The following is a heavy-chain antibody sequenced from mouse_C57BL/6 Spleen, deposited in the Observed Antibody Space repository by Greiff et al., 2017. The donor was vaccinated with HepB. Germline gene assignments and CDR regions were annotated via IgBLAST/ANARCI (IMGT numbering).Heavy chain of an antibody. V-gene: IGHV1-50*01. CDR2: IDPSDSYT. CDR1: GYTFTSYW. Sequence: QVQLQQPGAELVKPGASVKLSCKASGYTFTSYWMQWVKQRPGQGLEWIGEIDPSDSYTNYNQKFKGKATLTVDTASSTAYMQLSSLTSEDSAVYDCARPDYWGQGTTLTVSS. CDR3: ARPDY. J-gene: IGHJ2*01.